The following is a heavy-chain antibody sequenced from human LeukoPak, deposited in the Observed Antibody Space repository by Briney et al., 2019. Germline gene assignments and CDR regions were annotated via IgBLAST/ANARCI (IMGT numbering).Heavy chain of an antibody. Sequence: GASVKVSCKASGYTFTGYYMHWVRQAPGQGLEWMGWINPNSGGTNYAQKFQGRVTMTRDTSISTAYMELSRLRSDDTAVYYCARPATPVLRYFDWLLRPPLSDYYYMDVWGKGTTVTVSS. V-gene: IGHV1-2*02. D-gene: IGHD3-9*01. CDR1: GYTFTGYY. J-gene: IGHJ6*03. CDR3: ARPATPVLRYFDWLLRPPLSDYYYMDV. CDR2: INPNSGGT.